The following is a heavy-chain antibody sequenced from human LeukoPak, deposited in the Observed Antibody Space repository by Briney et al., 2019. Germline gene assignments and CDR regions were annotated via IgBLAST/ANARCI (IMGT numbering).Heavy chain of an antibody. V-gene: IGHV1-69*01. CDR3: AKEGRLYDSGAYSVFPSFDI. CDR1: GGTFGNSA. CDR2: IFPIDGAA. Sequence: SVKLSFTASGGTFGNSAISWGRQAPGQGLGWMGQIFPIDGAANYAQRFQDRVTITSDGSTSTAAMELSSLRSEDTAMDYGAKEGRLYDSGAYSVFPSFDIWGQGTMVTVSS. J-gene: IGHJ3*02. D-gene: IGHD3-22*01.